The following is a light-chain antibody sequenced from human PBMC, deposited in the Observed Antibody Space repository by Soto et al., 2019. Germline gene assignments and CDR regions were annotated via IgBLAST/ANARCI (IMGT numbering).Light chain of an antibody. Sequence: QSALTQPASVSGSPGQSITISCTGSSSDVGGYDYVYWYQQHPGKAPKLMIYEVSNRPSGVSNRFSGSKSGNTASLTISGVQAEDEADYYCCSYTGSPTLLFGGGTKLTVL. CDR1: SSDVGGYDY. CDR3: CSYTGSPTLL. J-gene: IGLJ2*01. CDR2: EVS. V-gene: IGLV2-14*01.